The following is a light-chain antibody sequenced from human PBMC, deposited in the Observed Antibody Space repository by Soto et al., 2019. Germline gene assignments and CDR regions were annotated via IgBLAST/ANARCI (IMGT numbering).Light chain of an antibody. CDR2: YNN. Sequence: QSVLTQPPSVSAAPGQTVTISCTGSSSNIGNNYVSWYQQLPGTAPQLLIYYNNKRPSGIPDRFSGSKSGTSATLGITGLQTGDEDDYYCGTWDRSLSAGVFGGGTKVTVL. J-gene: IGLJ2*01. V-gene: IGLV1-51*01. CDR3: GTWDRSLSAGV. CDR1: SSNIGNNY.